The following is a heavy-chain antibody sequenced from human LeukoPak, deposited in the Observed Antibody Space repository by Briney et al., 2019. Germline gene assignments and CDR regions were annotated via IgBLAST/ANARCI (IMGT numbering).Heavy chain of an antibody. J-gene: IGHJ3*02. Sequence: GGSLRLSCAASGFTFSSFGMYWVRQAPGKGLEWVAVIWYDGSNKYYADSVKGRSTISRDNIKNTLYLQMNSLRAEDTAVYYCARASINGDELGAFDIWGQGTMVTVSS. CDR1: GFTFSSFG. CDR3: ARASINGDELGAFDI. CDR2: IWYDGSNK. V-gene: IGHV3-33*01. D-gene: IGHD4-17*01.